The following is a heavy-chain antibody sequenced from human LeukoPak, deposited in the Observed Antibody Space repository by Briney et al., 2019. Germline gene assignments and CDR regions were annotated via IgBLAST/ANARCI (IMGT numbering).Heavy chain of an antibody. CDR3: AKDRGDYYYMDV. V-gene: IGHV3-30*02. J-gene: IGHJ6*03. Sequence: GGSLRLSCVAPGFTFSSYGMHWVRQAPGKGLEWVAFIRYDGGNKYYADSVKGRFTISRDNPKNTVYLQMNSLRGEDTAVYYCAKDRGDYYYMDVWGKGTTVTVSS. CDR1: GFTFSSYG. CDR2: IRYDGGNK. D-gene: IGHD1-26*01.